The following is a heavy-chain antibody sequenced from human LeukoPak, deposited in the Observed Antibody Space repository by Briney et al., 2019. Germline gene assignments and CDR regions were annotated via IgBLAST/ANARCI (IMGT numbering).Heavy chain of an antibody. D-gene: IGHD3-22*01. CDR2: INHSGST. CDR3: ARGLGYYDSSGLNTFDY. J-gene: IGHJ4*02. V-gene: IGHV4-34*01. Sequence: SETLSLTCAVYGGSFSGYYWSWIRQPPGKGLEWIGEINHSGSTNYNPSLKSRVTISVDTSKNQFSLMLSSVTAADTAVYYCARGLGYYDSSGLNTFDYWGQGTLVTVSS. CDR1: GGSFSGYY.